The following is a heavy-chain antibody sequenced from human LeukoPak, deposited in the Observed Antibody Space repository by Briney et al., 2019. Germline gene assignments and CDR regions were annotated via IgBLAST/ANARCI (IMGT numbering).Heavy chain of an antibody. CDR3: ARLSSDYYDSRATFDI. V-gene: IGHV4-59*08. D-gene: IGHD3-22*01. Sequence: PSETLSLTCTVSGGSISSYYWSWIRQPPGKGLEWIGYIYYSGSTNYNPSLKSRVTISVDTSKNQFSLKLSSVTAADTAVYYCARLSSDYYDSRATFDIWGQGTMVTVSS. CDR2: IYYSGST. CDR1: GGSISSYY. J-gene: IGHJ3*02.